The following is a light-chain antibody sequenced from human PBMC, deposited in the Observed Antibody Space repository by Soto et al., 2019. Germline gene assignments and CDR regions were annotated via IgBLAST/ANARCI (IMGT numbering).Light chain of an antibody. V-gene: IGKV1-5*03. CDR1: QTISSW. Sequence: LLMTQAPSTLSASVGDTVAIPCXASQTISSWVAWYQQKTGRAPKLLIYKASSLESGVPSRFSGSGSGTEFTLTISGLQPDDFASYYCQQYNTYFSLPFGGGTKVQ. J-gene: IGKJ4*01. CDR2: KAS. CDR3: QQYNTYFSLP.